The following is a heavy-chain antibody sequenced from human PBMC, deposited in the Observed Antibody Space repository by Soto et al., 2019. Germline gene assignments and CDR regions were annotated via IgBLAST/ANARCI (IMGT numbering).Heavy chain of an antibody. Sequence: GGSLRLSCAASGFTVSSNYMSWVRQAPGKGLEWVSVIYSGGSTYYADSVKGRFTISRDNSKNTLYLQMNSLRAEDTAVYYCASRWKYYIDFSGQATLVTVSS. D-gene: IGHD1-1*01. CDR1: GFTVSSNY. J-gene: IGHJ4*02. V-gene: IGHV3-53*01. CDR3: ASRWKYYIDF. CDR2: IYSGGST.